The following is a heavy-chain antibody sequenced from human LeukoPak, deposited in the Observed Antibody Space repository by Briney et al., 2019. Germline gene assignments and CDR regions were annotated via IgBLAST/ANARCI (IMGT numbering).Heavy chain of an antibody. D-gene: IGHD1-26*01. V-gene: IGHV4-59*01. CDR2: IYYSGST. CDR3: ATTLVGAIFPFDY. Sequence: SETLSLTCTVSGGPIRCYYWSWIRQSPAKGLERIGYIYYSGSTNYNPSLKSRVTISVDTSKNQFSLELSSVTAADTAVYYCATTLVGAIFPFDYWGQGTLVTVSS. CDR1: GGPIRCYY. J-gene: IGHJ4*02.